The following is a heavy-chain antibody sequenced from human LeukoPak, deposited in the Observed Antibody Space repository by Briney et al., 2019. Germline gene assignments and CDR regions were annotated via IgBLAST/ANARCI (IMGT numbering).Heavy chain of an antibody. Sequence: GGSLRLSCAASGFTFSGYAMHWVRQAPGKGLEWVSSISSSSSYIYYADSVKGRFTISRDNAKNSLYLQMNSLRAEDTAVYYCAPVVGATTDPFDYWGQGTLVTVSS. D-gene: IGHD1-26*01. V-gene: IGHV3-21*01. CDR2: ISSSSSYI. CDR3: APVVGATTDPFDY. CDR1: GFTFSGYA. J-gene: IGHJ4*02.